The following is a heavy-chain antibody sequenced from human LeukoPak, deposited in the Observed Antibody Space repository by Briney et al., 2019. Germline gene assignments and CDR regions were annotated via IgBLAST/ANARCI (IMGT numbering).Heavy chain of an antibody. J-gene: IGHJ6*03. D-gene: IGHD3-22*01. CDR1: GFTFDDYC. V-gene: IGHV3-20*04. Sequence: GGSLRLSCAASGFTFDDYCMSWVRQAPGKGLEWVSGINWNGGSTGYADSVKGRFTISRDNAKNSLYLQMNSLRAEDTALYYCARVISDDSSGYYYVAYYYMDVWGKGTTVTVSS. CDR3: ARVISDDSSGYYYVAYYYMDV. CDR2: INWNGGST.